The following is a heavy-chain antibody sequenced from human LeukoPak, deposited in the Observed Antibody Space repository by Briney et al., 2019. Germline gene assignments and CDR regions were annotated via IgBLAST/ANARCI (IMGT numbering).Heavy chain of an antibody. Sequence: GSLRLSCAVSGFTFTNYWMSWARQSPGKGLEWVANIYLDGSRAYYVDSVKGRFTISRDNAKNSLFLQMNSLSAEDTAVYYCGRAGPVTKDHFMDVWGKGTTVTVSS. J-gene: IGHJ6*03. D-gene: IGHD2-2*01. CDR1: GFTFTNYW. CDR3: GRAGPVTKDHFMDV. V-gene: IGHV3-7*01. CDR2: IYLDGSRA.